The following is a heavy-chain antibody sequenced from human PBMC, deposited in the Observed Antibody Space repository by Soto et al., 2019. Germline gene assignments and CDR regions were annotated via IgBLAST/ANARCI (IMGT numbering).Heavy chain of an antibody. J-gene: IGHJ5*02. V-gene: IGHV1-69*01. Sequence: QVQLEQSGPELKKPGSSVKVSCKPSGVTFDSFTFSWVRQAPGQGLEWMGGFVPMFGSASVAQRFQGRVRITADASTGTGYMKLSDLRSDDSAIYYCAREDDTTGHYSWFDPWGPGTLVTVSS. CDR1: GVTFDSFT. CDR3: AREDDTTGHYSWFDP. CDR2: FVPMFGSA. D-gene: IGHD3-9*01.